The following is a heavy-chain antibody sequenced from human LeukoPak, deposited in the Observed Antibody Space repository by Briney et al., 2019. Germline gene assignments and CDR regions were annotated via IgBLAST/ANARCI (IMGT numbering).Heavy chain of an antibody. J-gene: IGHJ4*02. CDR3: ARDMGVIFSVFDY. CDR2: ITSSGTTI. CDR1: GFIFSSYE. Sequence: PGGSLRLSCAASGFIFSSYEMHWVRQAPGKGLEWVSHITSSGTTIYYADSVKGRFTISRDSAKNSLYLQMNSLRAEDTAVYYCARDMGVIFSVFDYWGQGTLVTVSS. D-gene: IGHD3-10*01. V-gene: IGHV3-48*03.